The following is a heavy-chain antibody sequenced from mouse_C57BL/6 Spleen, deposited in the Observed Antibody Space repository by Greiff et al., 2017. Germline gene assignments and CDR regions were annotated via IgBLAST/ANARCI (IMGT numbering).Heavy chain of an antibody. CDR2: IYPSDSET. V-gene: IGHV1-61*01. D-gene: IGHD1-1*01. J-gene: IGHJ3*01. CDR3: ARGGAYYYGSSYKGFAY. CDR1: GYTFTSYW. Sequence: QVQLQQPGAELVRPGSSVKLSCKASGYTFTSYWMDWVKQRPGQGLEWIGNIYPSDSETHYNQKFKDKATLTVDKSSSTAYMQLSSLTSEDSAVYYGARGGAYYYGSSYKGFAYWGQGTLVTVSA.